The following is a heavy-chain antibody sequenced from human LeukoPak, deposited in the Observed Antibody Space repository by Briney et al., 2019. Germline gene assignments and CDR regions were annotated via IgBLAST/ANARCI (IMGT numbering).Heavy chain of an antibody. Sequence: ASVKVSCKASGDDFTRYDINWVRQATGQGLEWMGWISAYNGNTNYAQKLQGRVTMTTDTSTSTAYMELRSLRSDDTAVYYCARDGVGQQLVGRNYYYYYMDVWGKGTTVTISS. CDR3: ARDGVGQQLVGRNYYYYYMDV. V-gene: IGHV1-18*01. CDR1: GDDFTRYD. J-gene: IGHJ6*03. CDR2: ISAYNGNT. D-gene: IGHD6-13*01.